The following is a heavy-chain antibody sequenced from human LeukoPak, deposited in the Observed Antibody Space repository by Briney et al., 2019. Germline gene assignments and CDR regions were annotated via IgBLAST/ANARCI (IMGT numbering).Heavy chain of an antibody. V-gene: IGHV1-46*01. CDR2: INPSGGST. D-gene: IGHD2-2*01. CDR3: ARGGPIVVVPAADRSDAFDI. Sequence: GASVKVSCKASGYTFTSYYMHWVRQAPGQGLEWMGIINPSGGSTSYAQKFQGRVTMTRDTSTSTVYMELSSLRSEDTAVYYCARGGPIVVVPAADRSDAFDIWGQGTMVTVSS. J-gene: IGHJ3*02. CDR1: GYTFTSYY.